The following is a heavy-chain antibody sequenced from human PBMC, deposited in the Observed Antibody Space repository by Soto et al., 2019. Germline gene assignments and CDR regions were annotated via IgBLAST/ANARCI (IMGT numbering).Heavy chain of an antibody. D-gene: IGHD3-9*01. CDR3: VKEKGPCCDWSYYFDY. CDR1: GGDLSGYY. CDR2: MNLGGST. Sequence: SETLSLTCAVSGGDLSGYYGSLIRQHPGKGLEWIGEMNLGGSTNYNPSLKSRVTISLDMSRNQFSLRLSSVTAADTAVYYCVKEKGPCCDWSYYFDYWGQGTQVTVSS. V-gene: IGHV4-34*01. J-gene: IGHJ4*02.